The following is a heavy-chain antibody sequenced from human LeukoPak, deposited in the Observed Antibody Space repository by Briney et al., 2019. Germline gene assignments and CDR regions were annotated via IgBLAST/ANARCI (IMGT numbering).Heavy chain of an antibody. CDR1: GFTFSDYG. D-gene: IGHD3-22*01. CDR2: IWYDGSNK. J-gene: IGHJ4*02. CDR3: ARGVDYYENSGTIDY. V-gene: IGHV3-33*01. Sequence: GGSLRLSCTASGFTFSDYGMHRVRQPPGKGLEWVAIIWYDGSNKKYEDSVKGRFTISSDNSKNTLYLQMNSLRAEDTAVYYCARGVDYYENSGTIDYWGQGTLVTVSS.